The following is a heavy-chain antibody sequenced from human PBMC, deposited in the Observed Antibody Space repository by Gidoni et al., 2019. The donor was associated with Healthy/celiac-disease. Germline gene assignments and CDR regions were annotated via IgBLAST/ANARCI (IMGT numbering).Heavy chain of an antibody. D-gene: IGHD6-13*01. CDR2: ISYDGSNK. V-gene: IGHV3-30-3*01. Sequence: QVQLVESGGGVVQPGRSLRLSCEASGFTFSSYAMHWVRQAPGKGLEWVAVISYDGSNKYYADSVKGRFTISRDNSKNTLYLQMNSLRAEDTAVYYCARAETGIAAGSSAFDIWGQGTMVTVSS. J-gene: IGHJ3*02. CDR1: GFTFSSYA. CDR3: ARAETGIAAGSSAFDI.